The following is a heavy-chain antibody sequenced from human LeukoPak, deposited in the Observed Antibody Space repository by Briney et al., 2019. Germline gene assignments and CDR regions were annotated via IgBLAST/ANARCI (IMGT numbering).Heavy chain of an antibody. D-gene: IGHD1-26*01. V-gene: IGHV5-10-1*01. CDR1: GYSFTTYW. CDR2: IDPSDSYT. Sequence: GESLKISCKASGYSFTTYWITWVRQMPGKRLEWMGTIDPSDSYTNYSPSFQGHVAISADKSITTAYLQWSSLKASDTAMYYCARHPRGTYTFDYWGQGSLVTVSS. J-gene: IGHJ4*02. CDR3: ARHPRGTYTFDY.